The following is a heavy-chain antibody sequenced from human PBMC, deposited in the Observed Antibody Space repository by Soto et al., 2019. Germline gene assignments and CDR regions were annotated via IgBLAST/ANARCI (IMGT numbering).Heavy chain of an antibody. CDR3: ARGAYCGGDCYSRDDAFDI. V-gene: IGHV4-59*01. D-gene: IGHD2-21*01. CDR2: IYYSGST. Sequence: QVQLQESGPGLVKPSETLSLTCTVSGGSISSYYWSWIRQPPGKGLEWIGYIYYSGSTNYNPSHKSRVTISVDTSKNQFSLKLSSVTAADTAVYYCARGAYCGGDCYSRDDAFDIWGQGTMVTVSS. J-gene: IGHJ3*02. CDR1: GGSISSYY.